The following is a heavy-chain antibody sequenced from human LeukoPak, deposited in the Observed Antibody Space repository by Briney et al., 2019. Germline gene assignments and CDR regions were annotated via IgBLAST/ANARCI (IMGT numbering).Heavy chain of an antibody. CDR1: GFTFSSYA. V-gene: IGHV3-30-3*01. CDR3: ARVQWELLYPDY. J-gene: IGHJ4*02. D-gene: IGHD1-26*01. Sequence: GGSLRLSCAASGFTFSSYAMHWVRQAPGKGLEWVALISYDESYRYYADSVKGRFTISRDNSKNTLYLQMNSLRADDTAVYYCARVQWELLYPDYWGQGTLVTVSS. CDR2: ISYDESYR.